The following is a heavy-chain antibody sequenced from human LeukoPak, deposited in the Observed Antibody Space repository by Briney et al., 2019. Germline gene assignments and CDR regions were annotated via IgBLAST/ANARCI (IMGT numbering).Heavy chain of an antibody. J-gene: IGHJ4*02. CDR2: IASDGSST. Sequence: GGXLXLSXXAXGXTFSSYWMNWVRHAPGKGLVWVSRIASDGSSTTYADSVKGRFSISRDNAKNTLYLQMNSLRVEDTAVYYCARGRPHGNDYWGQGTLVTVSS. D-gene: IGHD4-23*01. CDR3: ARGRPHGNDY. V-gene: IGHV3-74*01. CDR1: GXTFSSYW.